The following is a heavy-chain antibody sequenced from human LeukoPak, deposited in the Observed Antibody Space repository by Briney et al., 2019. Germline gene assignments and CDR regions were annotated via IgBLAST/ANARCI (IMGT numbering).Heavy chain of an antibody. V-gene: IGHV3-23*01. CDR3: AKVQVGATANWFDP. D-gene: IGHD1-26*01. CDR2: ISGSGGST. Sequence: PGGSLRLSCAASGFTFSSYGMSWVRQAPGKGLEWVSAISGSGGSTYYADSVKGRFTISRDNSKNTLYLQMNSLRAEDTAVYYCAKVQVGATANWFDPWGQGTLVTVSS. J-gene: IGHJ5*02. CDR1: GFTFSSYG.